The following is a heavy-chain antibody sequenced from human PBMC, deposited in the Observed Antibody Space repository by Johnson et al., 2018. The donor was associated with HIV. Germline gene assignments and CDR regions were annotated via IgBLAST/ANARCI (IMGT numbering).Heavy chain of an antibody. Sequence: QVLLVESGGGVVQPGRSLRLSCAASGFTFSSYAMHWVRQAPGKGLEWVAIISYDGTNKYYADSLKGRFTISSDNSKNTLYLQMNSLRAEDTAMYYCARVSSIAALWDAFDIWGQGTMVTVSS. CDR2: ISYDGTNK. CDR3: ARVSSIAALWDAFDI. J-gene: IGHJ3*02. V-gene: IGHV3-30-3*01. CDR1: GFTFSSYA. D-gene: IGHD6-6*01.